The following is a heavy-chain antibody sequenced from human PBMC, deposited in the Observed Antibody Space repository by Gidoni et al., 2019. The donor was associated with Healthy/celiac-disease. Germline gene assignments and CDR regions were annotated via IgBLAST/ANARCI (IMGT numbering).Heavy chain of an antibody. D-gene: IGHD5-18*01. J-gene: IGHJ2*01. Sequence: EVQLVQSGAEVKKPGESLKISCTGSGYSFTSYRLGWVRQMPGQGLEWMGIIYPGDSDTRYSPSFHGQVTISADKSISTAYLQWSSLKASDTAMYYCARRGDTAMANGDWYFDLWGRGTLVTVSS. CDR3: ARRGDTAMANGDWYFDL. V-gene: IGHV5-51*01. CDR1: GYSFTSYR. CDR2: IYPGDSDT.